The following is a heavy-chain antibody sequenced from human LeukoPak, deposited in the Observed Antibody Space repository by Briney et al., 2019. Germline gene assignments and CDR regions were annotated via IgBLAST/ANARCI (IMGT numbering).Heavy chain of an antibody. V-gene: IGHV6-1*01. J-gene: IGHJ6*03. CDR2: TYYRSKRYN. Sequence: SQTLSLTCAISGDSVSSNSAAWNWIRQSPSRGLEWLGRTYYRSKRYNDYAVSVKSRMTINPDTSKNHFSLQLNSVTPEDTAVYYCVRETLWFGDPINYYYYMDVWGKGTTVTVSS. CDR1: GDSVSSNSAA. D-gene: IGHD3-10*01. CDR3: VRETLWFGDPINYYYYMDV.